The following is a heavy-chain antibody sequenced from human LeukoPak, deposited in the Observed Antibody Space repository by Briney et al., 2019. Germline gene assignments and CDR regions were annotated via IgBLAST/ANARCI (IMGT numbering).Heavy chain of an antibody. J-gene: IGHJ4*02. V-gene: IGHV1-8*01. Sequence: GASVKVSCKASGYTLTSYDINWVRQATGQGLEWMGWMNPDSGRTGYAQNFQSRITITRKTSISTAYIELSSLRSEDTAVYYCTRETSSRYFDYWGQGTLVTVSS. CDR3: TRETSSRYFDY. CDR1: GYTLTSYD. CDR2: MNPDSGRT.